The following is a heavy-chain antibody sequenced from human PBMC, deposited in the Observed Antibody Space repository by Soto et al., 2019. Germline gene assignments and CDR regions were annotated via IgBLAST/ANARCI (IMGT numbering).Heavy chain of an antibody. V-gene: IGHV3-49*04. CDR1: GFTFADYT. CDR3: TRVGKFDY. CDR2: IRSEANGGTT. D-gene: IGHD1-26*01. Sequence: GGSLRLSCTGSGFTFADYTMSWVRQAPGKGLEWVGLIRSEANGGTTHYAASVHGGFIISRDDSRGIASLQMNNLKSEDTAVYYCTRVGKFDYWGQGTLVTVSS. J-gene: IGHJ4*02.